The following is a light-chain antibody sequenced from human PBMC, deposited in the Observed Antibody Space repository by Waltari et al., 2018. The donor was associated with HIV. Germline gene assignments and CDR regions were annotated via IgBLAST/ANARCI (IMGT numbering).Light chain of an antibody. Sequence: SYVLTQPPSVSVAPGQTARITCGGYNIGNKVVHWYRQKPGQAPVVVIYYDSDRPSGIPERFSGSNSGNTATLTISRVEAGDEADYYCQVSVITSDHPTFGGGTKLTVL. CDR3: QVSVITSDHPT. CDR2: YDS. J-gene: IGLJ2*01. V-gene: IGLV3-21*04. CDR1: NIGNKV.